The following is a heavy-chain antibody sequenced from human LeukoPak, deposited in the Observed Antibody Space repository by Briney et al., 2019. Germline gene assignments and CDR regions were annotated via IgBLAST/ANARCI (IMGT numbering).Heavy chain of an antibody. CDR1: GGSFSGYY. CDR3: ARGRRVPVVYYYYYGMDV. D-gene: IGHD2-2*01. J-gene: IGHJ6*02. CDR2: INHSGST. V-gene: IGHV4-34*01. Sequence: SETLSLTCAVYGGSFSGYYWSWIRQPPGKGLERIGEINHSGSTNYNPSLKSRVTISVDTSENQFSLKLSSVTAADTAVYYCARGRRVPVVYYYYYGMDVWGQGTTVTVSS.